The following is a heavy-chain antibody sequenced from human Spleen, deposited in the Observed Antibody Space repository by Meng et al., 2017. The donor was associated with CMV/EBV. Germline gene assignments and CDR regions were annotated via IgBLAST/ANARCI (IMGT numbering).Heavy chain of an antibody. V-gene: IGHV1-69*05. Sequence: SGVTFNNYGVNWVRQAPGQGLEWIGRIIPIFETANYAQEFQGRVTITTDESTTTASLELSSLRSDDTAVYYCAREGVVGTTIYFDYWGQGTLVTVSS. CDR2: IIPIFETA. CDR1: GVTFNNYG. D-gene: IGHD1-1*01. CDR3: AREGVVGTTIYFDY. J-gene: IGHJ4*02.